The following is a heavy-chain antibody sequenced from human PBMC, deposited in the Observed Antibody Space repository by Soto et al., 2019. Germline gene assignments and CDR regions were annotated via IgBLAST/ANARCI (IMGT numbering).Heavy chain of an antibody. D-gene: IGHD3-16*01. CDR3: ARDGALGEHYYYHGMDV. CDR1: GYTFTSYG. J-gene: IGHJ6*04. Sequence: QVQLVQSGAEVKKPGASVKVSCKASGYTFTSYGISWVRQAPGQGLEWMGWISAYNGNTNYAQKLQGRVTMTTDTPTSTANRELGSLRSEDRAVYYCARDGALGEHYYYHGMDVWGKGTTVTVSS. CDR2: ISAYNGNT. V-gene: IGHV1-18*01.